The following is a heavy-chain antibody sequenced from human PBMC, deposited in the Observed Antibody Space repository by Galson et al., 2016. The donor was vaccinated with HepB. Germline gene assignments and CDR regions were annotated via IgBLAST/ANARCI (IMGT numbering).Heavy chain of an antibody. CDR2: ISGFGVNT. CDR3: ARDSGSVSFDY. Sequence: SLRLSCAASRLRFSSYAMGWVRQASGKGLEWVSAISGFGVNTYYADSVKGRFTISRDNSKNTLYLQMNSLRAEDTAVYYCARDSGSVSFDYWGQGTLVTVSS. CDR1: RLRFSSYA. J-gene: IGHJ4*02. D-gene: IGHD1-26*01. V-gene: IGHV3-23*01.